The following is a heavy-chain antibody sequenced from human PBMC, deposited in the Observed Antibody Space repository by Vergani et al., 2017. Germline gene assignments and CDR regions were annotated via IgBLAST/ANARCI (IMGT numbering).Heavy chain of an antibody. CDR1: GFSLSNARMG. CDR3: ARMTLGANDY. D-gene: IGHD1-26*01. J-gene: IGHJ4*02. V-gene: IGHV2-26*01. CDR2: IFSNDEK. Sequence: QVTLKESGPVLVKPTETLTLTCTVSGFSLSNARMGVSWIRQPPGKALEWLAHIFSNDEKSYSTSLKSRITISKDTSKSQVVLTMTNMDPVDTATYYCARMTLGANDYWGQGTLVTVSS.